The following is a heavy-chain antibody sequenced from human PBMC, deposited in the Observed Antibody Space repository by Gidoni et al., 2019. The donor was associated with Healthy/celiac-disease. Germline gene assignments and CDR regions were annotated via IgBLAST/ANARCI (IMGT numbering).Heavy chain of an antibody. CDR2: INPNSGGT. CDR1: GYTFPGYY. J-gene: IGHJ4*02. D-gene: IGHD3-10*01. CDR3: ARASDITMVRGVMNY. Sequence: QVQLVQSGAEAQKPGASVKVSCKASGYTFPGYYMHWLRQAPGQGLEWMGRINPNSGGTNYAQKFQGRVTMTRDTSISTAYMELSRLRSDDTAVYYCARASDITMVRGVMNYWGQGTLVTVSS. V-gene: IGHV1-2*06.